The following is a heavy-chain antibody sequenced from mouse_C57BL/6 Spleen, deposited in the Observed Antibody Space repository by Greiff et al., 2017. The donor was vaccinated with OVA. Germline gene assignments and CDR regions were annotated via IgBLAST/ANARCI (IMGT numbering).Heavy chain of an antibody. CDR3: ARGDGYGSSWFAY. Sequence: EVQLQQSGPELVKPGASVKISCKASGYTFTDYYMNWVKQSHGKSLEWIGDINPNNGGTSYNQKFKGKATLTVDKSSSTAYMELRSLTSEDSAVYYCARGDGYGSSWFAYWGQGTLVTVSA. V-gene: IGHV1-26*01. D-gene: IGHD1-1*01. J-gene: IGHJ3*01. CDR1: GYTFTDYY. CDR2: INPNNGGT.